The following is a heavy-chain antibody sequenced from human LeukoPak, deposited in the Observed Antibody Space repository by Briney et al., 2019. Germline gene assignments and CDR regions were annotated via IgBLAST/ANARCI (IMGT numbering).Heavy chain of an antibody. CDR1: GYTFTGYY. J-gene: IGHJ4*02. D-gene: IGHD4-23*01. CDR3: ARGMTTVVTPGVY. CDR2: INPNSGGT. Sequence: ASVNVSYKASGYTFTGYYMRWVRQAPGQGLEWMGWINPNSGGTNYAQKFQGRVTMTRDTSISTAYMQLSRLRSDDTAVYYCARGMTTVVTPGVYWGQGTLVTVSS. V-gene: IGHV1-2*02.